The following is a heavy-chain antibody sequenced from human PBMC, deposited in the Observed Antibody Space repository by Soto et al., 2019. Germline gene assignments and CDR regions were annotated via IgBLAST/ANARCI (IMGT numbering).Heavy chain of an antibody. V-gene: IGHV3-21*01. D-gene: IGHD3-22*01. CDR3: ARDGVTYYYDSSGYYSDAFDI. CDR2: ISSSSSYI. J-gene: IGHJ3*02. CDR1: GFTFSSYS. Sequence: GGSLRLSCAASGFTFSSYSMNWVRQAPGKGLEWVSSISSSSSYIYYADSVKGRFTISRDNAKNSLYLQMNSLRAEDTAVYYCARDGVTYYYDSSGYYSDAFDIWGQGTMVTVSS.